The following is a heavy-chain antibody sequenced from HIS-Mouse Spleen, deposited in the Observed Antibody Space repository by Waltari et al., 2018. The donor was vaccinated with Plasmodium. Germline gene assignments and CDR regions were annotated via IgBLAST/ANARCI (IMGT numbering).Heavy chain of an antibody. J-gene: IGHJ4*02. CDR2: IYSGGRT. V-gene: IGHV3-53*02. Sequence: EVQLVETGGGLIQPGGSLRISCAASGFTVSSTYMSWVGQAPGKGLEWVSVIYSGGRTYDADSVKGRFTIYRDNSKNTLYLQMNSLRAEDTAVYYCARAHWGPDDYWGQGTLVTVSS. D-gene: IGHD7-27*01. CDR3: ARAHWGPDDY. CDR1: GFTVSSTY.